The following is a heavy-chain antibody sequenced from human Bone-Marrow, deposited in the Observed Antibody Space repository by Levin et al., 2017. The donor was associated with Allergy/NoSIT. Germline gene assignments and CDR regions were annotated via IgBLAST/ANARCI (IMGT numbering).Heavy chain of an antibody. CDR2: ISSSSSYI. J-gene: IGHJ6*02. Sequence: GGSLRLSCAASGFTFSSYSMNWVRQAPGKGLEWVSSISSSSSYIYYADSVKGRFTISRDNAKNSLYLQMNSLRAEDTAVYYCARDQRGRGQRLFYYYDGMDVWGQGTTVTVSS. V-gene: IGHV3-21*01. D-gene: IGHD6-25*01. CDR1: GFTFSSYS. CDR3: ARDQRGRGQRLFYYYDGMDV.